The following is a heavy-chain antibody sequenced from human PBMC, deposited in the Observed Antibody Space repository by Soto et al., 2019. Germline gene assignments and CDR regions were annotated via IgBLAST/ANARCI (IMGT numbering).Heavy chain of an antibody. D-gene: IGHD2-8*01. V-gene: IGHV3-30-3*01. Sequence: GGSLRLSCAASGFTFSSYAMHWVRQAPGKGLEWVAVISYDGSNKYYADSVKGRFTISRDNSKNTLYLQMNSLRAEDTAVYYCAGDIVLIVGTWGQGTLVTVSS. CDR2: ISYDGSNK. CDR3: AGDIVLIVGT. J-gene: IGHJ5*02. CDR1: GFTFSSYA.